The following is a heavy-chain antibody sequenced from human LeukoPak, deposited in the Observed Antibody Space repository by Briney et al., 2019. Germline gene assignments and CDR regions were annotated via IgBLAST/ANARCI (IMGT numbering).Heavy chain of an antibody. J-gene: IGHJ4*02. Sequence: PGGSLRLSCAASGFTFSSYGMHWVRQAPGKGLEWVAFIRYDGSNKYYADSVKGRFTISRDNSKNTLYLQMNSLRAEDTAAYYCAKEGLWWPRLFDYWGQGTLVTVSS. D-gene: IGHD4/OR15-4a*01. V-gene: IGHV3-30*02. CDR3: AKEGLWWPRLFDY. CDR2: IRYDGSNK. CDR1: GFTFSSYG.